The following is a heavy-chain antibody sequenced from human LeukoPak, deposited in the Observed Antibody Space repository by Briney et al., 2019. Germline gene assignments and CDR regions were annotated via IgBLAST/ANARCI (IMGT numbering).Heavy chain of an antibody. D-gene: IGHD5-24*01. Sequence: GASVKVSCKASGYTFTGCYMHWVRQAPGQGLEWMGWINPNSGGTNYAQKFQGRVTMTRDTSISTAYMELSRLRSDDTAVYYCARSPRLQLGGSYYWGQGTLVTVSS. J-gene: IGHJ4*02. CDR1: GYTFTGCY. V-gene: IGHV1-2*02. CDR3: ARSPRLQLGGSYY. CDR2: INPNSGGT.